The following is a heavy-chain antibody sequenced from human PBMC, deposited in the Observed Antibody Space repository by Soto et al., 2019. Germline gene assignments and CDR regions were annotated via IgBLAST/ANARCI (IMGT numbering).Heavy chain of an antibody. Sequence: VSVKVSCKASEYTFSSYNLHWVRQAPGQRREWMGWINAGNGDSKYSQKFQGRVSISRDTSASSASMELSSLTSEDTAVYYCARGLQVLYYLENLGQETLVTVSS. J-gene: IGHJ4*02. V-gene: IGHV1-3*01. CDR3: ARGLQVLYYLEN. CDR2: INAGNGDS. CDR1: EYTFSSYN. D-gene: IGHD4-4*01.